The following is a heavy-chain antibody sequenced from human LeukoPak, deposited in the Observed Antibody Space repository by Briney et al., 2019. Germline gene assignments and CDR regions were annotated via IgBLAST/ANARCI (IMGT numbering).Heavy chain of an antibody. CDR1: GITSYY. D-gene: IGHD7-27*01. Sequence: ASVKVSCKASGITSYYTHWVRQAPGQGLEWIGIINPSGDSTFYAQRFQDRVTVTRDTSTSTVYMELSSLTSEDTAVYFCAREKTGDVDYWGQGTLVSVSS. CDR2: INPSGDST. J-gene: IGHJ4*02. CDR3: AREKTGDVDY. V-gene: IGHV1-46*01.